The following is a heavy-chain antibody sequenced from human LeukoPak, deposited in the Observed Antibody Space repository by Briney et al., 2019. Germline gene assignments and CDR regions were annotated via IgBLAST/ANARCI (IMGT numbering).Heavy chain of an antibody. CDR3: TKVRSGSSSWALRVFDY. D-gene: IGHD6-13*01. Sequence: GGSLRLSCAVSGFTFSSEAMGWVRQLPGGGLEWVSTISPAGGTTYYAESMKGRFTISGDNSKSTLYLQMNSLRVEDTAVYYCTKVRSGSSSWALRVFDYWGQGALVTVSS. CDR2: ISPAGGTT. J-gene: IGHJ4*02. V-gene: IGHV3-23*01. CDR1: GFTFSSEA.